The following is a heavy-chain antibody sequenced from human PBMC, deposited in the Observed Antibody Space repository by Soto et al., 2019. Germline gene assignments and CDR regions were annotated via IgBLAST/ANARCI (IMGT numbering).Heavy chain of an antibody. J-gene: IGHJ6*02. CDR3: ARGSGYSYGLYYYYYYGMDV. D-gene: IGHD5-18*01. V-gene: IGHV4-34*01. CDR1: GGSFSGYY. Sequence: SETLSLTXAVYGGSFSGYYWSWIRQPPGKGLEWIGEINHSGSTNYNPSLKSRVTISVDTSKNQFSLKLSSVTAADTAVYYCARGSGYSYGLYYYYYYGMDVRGQGTTVTVSS. CDR2: INHSGST.